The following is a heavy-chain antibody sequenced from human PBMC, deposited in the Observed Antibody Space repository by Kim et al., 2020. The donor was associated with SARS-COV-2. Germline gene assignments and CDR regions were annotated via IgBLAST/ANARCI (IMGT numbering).Heavy chain of an antibody. J-gene: IGHJ6*02. CDR2: FDPEDGET. Sequence: ASVKVSCKVSGYTLTELSMHWVRQAPGKGLEWMGGFDPEDGETIYAQKFQGRVTMTEDTSTDTAYMELSSLRSEDTAVYYCATGDYYYDSSGTFYYYYGMDVWGQGTTVTFSS. D-gene: IGHD3-22*01. CDR3: ATGDYYYDSSGTFYYYYGMDV. CDR1: GYTLTELS. V-gene: IGHV1-24*01.